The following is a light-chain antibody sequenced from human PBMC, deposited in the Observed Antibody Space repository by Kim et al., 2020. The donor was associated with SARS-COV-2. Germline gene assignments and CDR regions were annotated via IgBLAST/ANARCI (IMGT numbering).Light chain of an antibody. CDR1: QSVLSSSNNRNY. Sequence: DIVMTQSPDSLAVSLRERATITCKSSQSVLSSSNNRNYLSWHQQKPGQPPRLLIYGASSRKSGVPDRFGGSVSGTDFTLTISSLQAEDVAVYYCQQYYTTPITFGEGTRLGIK. J-gene: IGKJ5*01. V-gene: IGKV4-1*01. CDR2: GAS. CDR3: QQYYTTPIT.